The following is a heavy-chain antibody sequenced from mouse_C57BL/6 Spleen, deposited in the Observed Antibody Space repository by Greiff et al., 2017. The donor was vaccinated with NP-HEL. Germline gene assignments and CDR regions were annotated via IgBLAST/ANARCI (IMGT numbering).Heavy chain of an antibody. CDR3: ARGYYGNYVAMDY. CDR2: IYPGDGDT. J-gene: IGHJ4*01. D-gene: IGHD2-1*01. V-gene: IGHV1-80*01. Sequence: VQRVESGAELVKPGASVKISCKASGYAFSSYWMNWVKQRPGKGLEWIGQIYPGDGDTNYNGKFKGKATLTADKSSSTAYMQLSSLTSEDSAVYFCARGYYGNYVAMDYWGQGTSVTVSS. CDR1: GYAFSSYW.